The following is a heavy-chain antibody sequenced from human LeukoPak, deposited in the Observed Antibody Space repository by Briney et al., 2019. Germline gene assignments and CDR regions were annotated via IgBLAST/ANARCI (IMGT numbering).Heavy chain of an antibody. D-gene: IGHD3-22*01. Sequence: GGSLRLSCAASGFTFSSYAMSWVRQAPGKGLEWVSAISGSGGSTYYADSVKGRFTISRDNSKNTLYPQMNSLRAEDTAVYYCAKSPRGASSGYFDYWGQGTLVTVSS. CDR1: GFTFSSYA. V-gene: IGHV3-23*01. CDR2: ISGSGGST. J-gene: IGHJ4*02. CDR3: AKSPRGASSGYFDY.